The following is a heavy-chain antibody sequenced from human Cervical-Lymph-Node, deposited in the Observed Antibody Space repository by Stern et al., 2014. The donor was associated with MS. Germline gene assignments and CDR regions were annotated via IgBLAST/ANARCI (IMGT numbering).Heavy chain of an antibody. CDR3: ARGTGYSYYFDY. D-gene: IGHD3/OR15-3a*01. J-gene: IGHJ4*02. Sequence: QMQLVQSGAEVKKPGASVKVSCKASGYTFTDYYMHWVRQAPGQGLEWMGVINPNGGTTTNAQKFQGSVTMTWESSTSTVYMELSSLRSEDTALYYCARGTGYSYYFDYWGQGTLVTVSS. CDR2: INPNGGTT. V-gene: IGHV1-46*01. CDR1: GYTFTDYY.